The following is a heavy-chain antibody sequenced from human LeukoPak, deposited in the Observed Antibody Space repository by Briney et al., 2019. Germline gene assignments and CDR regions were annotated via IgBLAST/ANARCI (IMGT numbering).Heavy chain of an antibody. CDR2: IIPIFGTA. Sequence: GASVKVSCKASGGTFSSYAISWVRQAPGQGLEWMGGIIPIFGTANYAQKFQGRVTITADESTSTAYMELSSLRSEDTAVYYCARESATVWDTAMVSRKGYMDVWGKGTTVTISS. V-gene: IGHV1-69*13. D-gene: IGHD5-18*01. J-gene: IGHJ6*03. CDR1: GGTFSSYA. CDR3: ARESATVWDTAMVSRKGYMDV.